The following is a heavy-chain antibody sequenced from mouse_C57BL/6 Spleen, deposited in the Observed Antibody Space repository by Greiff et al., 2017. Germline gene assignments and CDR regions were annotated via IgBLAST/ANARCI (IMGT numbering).Heavy chain of an antibody. D-gene: IGHD1-1*01. CDR3: ARGDYYVSSYVGFAY. CDR2: IYPGGGYT. V-gene: IGHV1-63*01. CDR1: GYTFTNYW. J-gene: IGHJ3*01. Sequence: QVQLQQSGAELVRPGTSVTMSCKASGYTFTNYWIGWAKQRPGHGLEWIGDIYPGGGYTNYNEKFKGKATLTVDKSSSTAYMQFSSLTSEDSAIYYWARGDYYVSSYVGFAYWGQGTLVTVSA.